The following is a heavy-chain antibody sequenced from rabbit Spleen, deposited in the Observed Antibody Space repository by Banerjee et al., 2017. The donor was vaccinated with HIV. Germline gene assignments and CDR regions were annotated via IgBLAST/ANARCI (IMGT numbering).Heavy chain of an antibody. CDR3: ARDTGTSFSTYGMDL. D-gene: IGHD8-1*01. CDR1: GFSFTSIA. V-gene: IGHV1S40*01. J-gene: IGHJ6*01. Sequence: QSLEESGGGLVKPEGSLTLTCKASGFSFTSIAMCWVRQAPGKGLEWIACIDTGGRDFTYYATWAKGRFTISKTSSTTVTLQMTSLTVADTATYFCARDTGTSFSTYGMDLWGPGTLVTVS. CDR2: IDTGGRDFT.